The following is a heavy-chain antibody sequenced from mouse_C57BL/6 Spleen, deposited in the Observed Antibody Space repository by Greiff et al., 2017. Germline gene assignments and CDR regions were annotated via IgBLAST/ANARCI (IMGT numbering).Heavy chain of an antibody. CDR3: ARGGAYYYAMDY. J-gene: IGHJ4*01. Sequence: EVKFEESGGGLVKPGGSLKLSCAASGFTFSDYGMHWVRQAPEKGLEWVAYISSGSSTIYYADTVKGRFTISRDNAKNTLFLQMTSLRSEDTAMYYCARGGAYYYAMDYWGQGTSVTVSS. D-gene: IGHD3-1*01. V-gene: IGHV5-17*01. CDR2: ISSGSSTI. CDR1: GFTFSDYG.